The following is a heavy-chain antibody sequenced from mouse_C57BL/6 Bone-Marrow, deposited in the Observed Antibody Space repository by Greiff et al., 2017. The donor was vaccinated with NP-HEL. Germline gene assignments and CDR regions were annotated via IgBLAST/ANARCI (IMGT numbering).Heavy chain of an antibody. CDR1: GYTFTSYW. J-gene: IGHJ4*01. D-gene: IGHD1-1*01. CDR3: AIVYYSSRGYAMDY. CDR2: IDPSDSYT. Sequence: QVQLQQPGAELVMPGASVKLSCKASGYTFTSYWMHWVKQRPGQGLEWIGEIDPSDSYTNYNQKFKGKSTLTADKSSSTAYMQLNSLTSEDSAVYYCAIVYYSSRGYAMDYWGQGTSVTVSS. V-gene: IGHV1-69*01.